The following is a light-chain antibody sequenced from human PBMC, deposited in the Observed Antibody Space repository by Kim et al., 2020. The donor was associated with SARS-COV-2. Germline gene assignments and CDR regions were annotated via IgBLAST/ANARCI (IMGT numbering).Light chain of an antibody. CDR2: TAS. V-gene: IGKV1-9*01. J-gene: IGKJ2*01. CDR3: QQLNSYPYT. Sequence: ASVQDKVTITCRASQGIGSYLAWYQQKPGNAAKLLIYTASTLQSGVPSRFSGSGSGTEFTLTISSLQPEDFATYYCQQLNSYPYTFGQGTKLEI. CDR1: QGIGSY.